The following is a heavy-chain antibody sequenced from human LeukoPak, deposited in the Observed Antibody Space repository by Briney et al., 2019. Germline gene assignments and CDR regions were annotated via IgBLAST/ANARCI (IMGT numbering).Heavy chain of an antibody. Sequence: SETLSLTCTVSGGSISSGDYYWRWIRQPPGKGLEWIGYIYYSGSTYYNPSLKSRVTISVDTSKNQFSLKLSSVTAADTAVYYCARLLAARPVYYFDYWGQGTLVTVSS. V-gene: IGHV4-30-4*08. CDR2: IYYSGST. CDR1: GGSISSGDYY. J-gene: IGHJ4*02. CDR3: ARLLAARPVYYFDY. D-gene: IGHD6-6*01.